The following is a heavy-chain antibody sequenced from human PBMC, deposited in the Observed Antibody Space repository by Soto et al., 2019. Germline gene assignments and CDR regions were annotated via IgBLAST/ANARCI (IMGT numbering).Heavy chain of an antibody. CDR2: ISAYNGNT. CDR3: ARDGYFHDSSGYYIFDY. V-gene: IGHV1-18*01. J-gene: IGHJ4*02. D-gene: IGHD3-22*01. Sequence: ASVKVSCKASGYTFTSYGISWVRQAPGQGLEWMGWISAYNGNTNYAQMLQARVTVTTDTSTSTAYMELRSLRSDDTAVYYCARDGYFHDSSGYYIFDYWGQGTPVTVSS. CDR1: GYTFTSYG.